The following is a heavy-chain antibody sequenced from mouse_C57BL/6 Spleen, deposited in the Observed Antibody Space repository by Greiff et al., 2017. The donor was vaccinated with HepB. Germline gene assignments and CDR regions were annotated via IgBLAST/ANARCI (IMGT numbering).Heavy chain of an antibody. CDR2: IDPETGGT. Sequence: QVHLQQSGAELVRPGASVTLSCKASGYTFTDYEMHWVKQTPVHGLEWIGAIDPETGGTAYNQKFKGKAILTADKSSSTAYMELRSLTSEDSAVYYCTRRDLLWDYWGQGTTLTVSS. J-gene: IGHJ2*01. CDR3: TRRDLLWDY. D-gene: IGHD2-1*01. V-gene: IGHV1-15*01. CDR1: GYTFTDYE.